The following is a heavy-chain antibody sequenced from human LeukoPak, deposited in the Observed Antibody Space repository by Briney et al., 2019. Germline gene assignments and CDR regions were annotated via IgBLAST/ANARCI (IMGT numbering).Heavy chain of an antibody. CDR1: GGSISSASYY. J-gene: IGHJ4*02. CDR3: ARISCSGGSCYWSRGYFDH. V-gene: IGHV4-61*09. D-gene: IGHD2-15*01. CDR2: IYTSGNT. Sequence: PSQTLSLTCTVSGGSISSASYYWSWIRQPAGKGLEWIGHIYTSGNTNYNPSLKSRVTISVDTSKNQFSLKLTSVTAADTAVYYCARISCSGGSCYWSRGYFDHWGQGTLVTVSS.